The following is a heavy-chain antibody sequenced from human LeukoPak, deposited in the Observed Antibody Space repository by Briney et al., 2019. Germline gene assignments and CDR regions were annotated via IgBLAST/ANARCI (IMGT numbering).Heavy chain of an antibody. D-gene: IGHD4-17*01. CDR1: GGTFSSYA. J-gene: IGHJ4*02. CDR3: ARKARSYGDYVFDY. V-gene: IGHV1-46*01. Sequence: ASVKVSCKASGGTFSSYAISWVRQAPGQGLEWMGIINPSGGSTSYAQKFQGRVTMTRDMSTSTVYMELSSLRSEDTAVYYCARKARSYGDYVFDYWGQGTLVTVSS. CDR2: INPSGGST.